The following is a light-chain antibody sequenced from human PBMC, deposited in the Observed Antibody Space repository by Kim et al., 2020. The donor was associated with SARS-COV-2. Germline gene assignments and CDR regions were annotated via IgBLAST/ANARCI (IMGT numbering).Light chain of an antibody. CDR2: TAS. CDR3: QQAGSFPIT. CDR1: QTVWNR. Sequence: DTQMTQSPSSVSASVGDRVTIACRTSQTVWNRLAWYQQKPGRAPKLLIHTASTLQSDVPTRFSGSGYGTDFTLTITSLQPEDSATYYCQQAGSFPITFGQGTRLEIK. J-gene: IGKJ5*01. V-gene: IGKV1-12*01.